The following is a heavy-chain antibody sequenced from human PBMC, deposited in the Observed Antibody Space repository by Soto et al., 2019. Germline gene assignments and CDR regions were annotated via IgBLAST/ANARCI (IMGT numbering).Heavy chain of an antibody. CDR1: GGSISSGGYY. Sequence: QVQLQESGPGLVKPSQTLSLTCTVSGGSISSGGYYWSWIRQHPGKGLEGIGYIYYSGSTYYNPSLTRRVTISVDTSKNQFSLKLRSVTAADTAVYYCARGDCISTSCYDREGWFDPWGQGTLVTVSS. J-gene: IGHJ5*02. D-gene: IGHD2-2*01. CDR3: ARGDCISTSCYDREGWFDP. CDR2: IYYSGST. V-gene: IGHV4-31*03.